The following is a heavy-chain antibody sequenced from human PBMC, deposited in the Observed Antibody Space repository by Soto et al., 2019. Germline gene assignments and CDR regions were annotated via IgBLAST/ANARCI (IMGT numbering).Heavy chain of an antibody. CDR2: IKSKTDGGTT. Sequence: EVQLVESGGGLVKPGGSLRLSCAASGFTFSNAWMSWVRQAPGKGLEWVGRIKSKTDGGTTGYAAPVKGRFTISRDDSKNTLYLQMNSLKTEDTAVYYCTTELIVGAVAALPAFDYWGQGTLVTVSS. CDR3: TTELIVGAVAALPAFDY. D-gene: IGHD6-19*01. V-gene: IGHV3-15*01. J-gene: IGHJ4*02. CDR1: GFTFSNAW.